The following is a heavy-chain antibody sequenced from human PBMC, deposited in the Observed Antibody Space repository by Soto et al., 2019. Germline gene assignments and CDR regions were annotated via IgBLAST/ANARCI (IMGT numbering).Heavy chain of an antibody. V-gene: IGHV4-59*11. CDR2: LYYSGST. CDR3: ARAVAIRRGLYTSET. Sequence: DLGGTISSLYGRLIRQPTGKGLQWIGYLYYSGSTNYTPSLKSRVTISVDTSKNQFSLKLSSVTAADTAVYDFARAVAIRRGLYTSETWGQGTTVPCSS. D-gene: IGHD5-12*01. CDR1: GGTISSLY. J-gene: IGHJ6*02.